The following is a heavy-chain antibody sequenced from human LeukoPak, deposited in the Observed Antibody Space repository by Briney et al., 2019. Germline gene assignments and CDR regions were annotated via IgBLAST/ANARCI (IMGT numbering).Heavy chain of an antibody. Sequence: SETLSLTCSVSTDSMTSYYWSWIRQPPGKGLEWIGYIYYTERANYNPSLKSRVSTSVDTSKNQFSLKFSSVTAADTAVYFCARLHLYYDILTPRYFDLWGRGTLVTVSS. CDR3: ARLHLYYDILTPRYFDL. V-gene: IGHV4-59*08. J-gene: IGHJ2*01. CDR2: IYYTERA. CDR1: TDSMTSYY. D-gene: IGHD3-9*01.